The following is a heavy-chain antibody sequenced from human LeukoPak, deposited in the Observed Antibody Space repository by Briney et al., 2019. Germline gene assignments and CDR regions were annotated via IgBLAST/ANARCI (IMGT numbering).Heavy chain of an antibody. Sequence: ASVKVSCKASGYTFTSYGISWVRQAPGQGLEWMGWISAYNGNTNYAQKLQGRVTITTDTSTSTAYMELRSLRSDDTAVYYCARDRTWGSYRSSDAFDIWGQGTMVTVSS. V-gene: IGHV1-18*01. J-gene: IGHJ3*02. CDR3: ARDRTWGSYRSSDAFDI. CDR2: ISAYNGNT. CDR1: GYTFTSYG. D-gene: IGHD3-16*02.